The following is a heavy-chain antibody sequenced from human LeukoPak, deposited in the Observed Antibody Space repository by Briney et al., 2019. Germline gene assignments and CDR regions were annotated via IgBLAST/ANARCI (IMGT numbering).Heavy chain of an antibody. J-gene: IGHJ6*01. CDR2: IKHEGNEK. V-gene: IGHV3-7*03. CDR1: GFTSSSYW. D-gene: IGHD2-15*01. CDR3: GRVLRYCSGGNSNAGGLGYMYV. Sequence: GGSMSPSWAASGFTSSSYWVSWGRKAEGDGQEWVANIKHEGNEKYYVASVKERFIFSRKNARNSLLLRMNRLRADDTAVYYCGRVLRYCSGGNSNAGGLGYMYVWGEGNTVTTSS.